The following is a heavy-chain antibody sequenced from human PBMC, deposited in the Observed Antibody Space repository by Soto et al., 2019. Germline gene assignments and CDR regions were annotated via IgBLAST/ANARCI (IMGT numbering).Heavy chain of an antibody. Sequence: WESLKISCKASGYSFTTYWIGWVRQMPGKGLEWMGIIYPGDSDTRYSPSFQGQVTISADKSLNTAYLQWNSLRASDTGMYYWGRAGYGYPDAFDIWGQGTMVIVS. CDR3: GRAGYGYPDAFDI. D-gene: IGHD5-18*01. CDR1: GYSFTTYW. J-gene: IGHJ3*02. CDR2: IYPGDSDT. V-gene: IGHV5-51*01.